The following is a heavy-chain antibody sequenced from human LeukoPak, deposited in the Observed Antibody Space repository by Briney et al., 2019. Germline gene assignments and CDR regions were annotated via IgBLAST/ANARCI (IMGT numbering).Heavy chain of an antibody. CDR2: IYSGGST. D-gene: IGHD1-26*01. Sequence: PGGSLRLSCAASGFTVSSNYMNWVRQAPGKGLEWVSVIYSGGSTYYVDSVRGRFTISRDNSKNTLYLQMNSLSADDTAVYYCATSGGYYQFDYWGQGTLVTVSS. J-gene: IGHJ4*02. CDR1: GFTVSSNY. V-gene: IGHV3-53*01. CDR3: ATSGGYYQFDY.